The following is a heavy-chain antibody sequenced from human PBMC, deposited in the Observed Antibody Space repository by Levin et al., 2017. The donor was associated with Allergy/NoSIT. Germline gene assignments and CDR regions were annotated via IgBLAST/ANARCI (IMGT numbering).Heavy chain of an antibody. V-gene: IGHV3-33*01. CDR3: ARDGYCSGGSCSLYAFDI. J-gene: IGHJ3*02. CDR2: IWYDGSNK. D-gene: IGHD2-15*01. CDR1: GFTFSSYG. Sequence: GGSLRLSCAASGFTFSSYGMHWVRQAPGKGLEWVAVIWYDGSNKYYADSVKGRFTISRDNSKNTLYLQMNSLRAEDTAVYYCARDGYCSGGSCSLYAFDIWGQGTMVTVSS.